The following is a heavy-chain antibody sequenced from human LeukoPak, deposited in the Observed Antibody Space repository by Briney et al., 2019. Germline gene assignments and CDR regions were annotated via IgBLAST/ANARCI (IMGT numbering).Heavy chain of an antibody. V-gene: IGHV4-39*07. CDR2: IYYSGST. Sequence: SETLSLTCTVSGGSISTSSYYWGWIRQPPGKGLECIGNIYYSGSTYYNPSLKSRVTISVDTSKNQFSLKLSSVTAADTAVYYCARGQADYYDSSGYYRFSYYYYMDVWGKGTTVTVSS. CDR3: ARGQADYYDSSGYYRFSYYYYMDV. J-gene: IGHJ6*03. D-gene: IGHD3-22*01. CDR1: GGSISTSSYY.